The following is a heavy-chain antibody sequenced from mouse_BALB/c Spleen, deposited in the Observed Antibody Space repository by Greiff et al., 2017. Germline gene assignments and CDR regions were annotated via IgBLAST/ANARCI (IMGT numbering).Heavy chain of an antibody. Sequence: VQLQQPGAELVRPGASVKLSCKASGYTFTSYWINWVKQRPGQGLEWIGNIYPSDSYTNYNQKFKDEATLTVDKSSSTAYMQLSSPTSEDSAVYYCTRGGGLYYYAMDDWGQGTSVTVSS. CDR3: TRGGGLYYYAMDD. CDR1: GYTFTSYW. V-gene: IGHV1-69*02. CDR2: IYPSDSYT. J-gene: IGHJ4*01.